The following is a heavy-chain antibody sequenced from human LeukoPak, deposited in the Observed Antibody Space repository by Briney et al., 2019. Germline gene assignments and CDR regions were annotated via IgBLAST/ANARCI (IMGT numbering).Heavy chain of an antibody. CDR1: GFTVSNNC. CDR3: AKEGRLTMIVVVPSYYFDY. V-gene: IGHV3-23*01. CDR2: IIDGGGRT. J-gene: IGHJ4*02. D-gene: IGHD3-22*01. Sequence: GGSLRLSCAASGFTVSNNCMSWVRQPPGRGLGWVAAIIDGGGRTYYADSVKGRFTVSRANSKNTQYLQMSSVRAEDTAVYYCAKEGRLTMIVVVPSYYFDYWGEGPLVTVSS.